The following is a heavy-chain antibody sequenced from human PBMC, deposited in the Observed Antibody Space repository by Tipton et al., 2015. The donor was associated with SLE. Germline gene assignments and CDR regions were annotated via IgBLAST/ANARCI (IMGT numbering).Heavy chain of an antibody. Sequence: TLSLTCAVYGGSISSHYWSWIRQPPGKGLEWIGDIFYSGSTNFNPSLKSRITISADTSKNEFSLKLSSVTAADTAVYYCVRDKWGEYYPSTGYFWSFDPWGQGILVTVSS. V-gene: IGHV4-59*11. D-gene: IGHD3-9*01. CDR1: GGSISSHY. CDR3: VRDKWGEYYPSTGYFWSFDP. J-gene: IGHJ5*02. CDR2: IFYSGST.